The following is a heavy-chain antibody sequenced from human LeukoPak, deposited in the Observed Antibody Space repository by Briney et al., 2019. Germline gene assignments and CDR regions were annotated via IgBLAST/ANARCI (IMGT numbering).Heavy chain of an antibody. CDR2: INNRGDST. J-gene: IGHJ4*02. V-gene: IGHV3-23*01. CDR3: AKGRGSAVTTTLEN. D-gene: IGHD4-17*01. CDR1: QFTFSNSA. Sequence: GGSLRLSCAASQFTFSNSAMNWVRQAPGKWREWVSAINNRGDSTYYADSVKGRFTISRDNSKNTLYLQMDNLGVDDTAMYYCAKGRGSAVTTTLENWGQGTLVTVSS.